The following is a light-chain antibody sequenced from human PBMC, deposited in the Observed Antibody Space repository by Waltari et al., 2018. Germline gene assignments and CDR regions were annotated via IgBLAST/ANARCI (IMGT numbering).Light chain of an antibody. V-gene: IGLV3-1*01. J-gene: IGLJ2*01. CDR1: KLGDNY. CDR3: QAWDSSTVV. Sequence: SYELTQPPSVSVSPGQTASITCSGDKLGDNYARRYRQKPGQSPVLVIYQDSKRPSGIPERFYGSNSGNTATLTISGTQAMDEADYYCQAWDSSTVVFGGGTKLTVL. CDR2: QDS.